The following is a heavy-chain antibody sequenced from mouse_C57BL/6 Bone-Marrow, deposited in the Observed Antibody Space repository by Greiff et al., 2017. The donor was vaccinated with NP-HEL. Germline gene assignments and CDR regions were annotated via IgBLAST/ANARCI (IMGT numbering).Heavy chain of an antibody. CDR1: GYSITSGYY. J-gene: IGHJ2*01. Sequence: DVKLQESGPGLVKPSQSLSLTCSVTGYSITSGYYWNWIRQFPGNKLEWMGYISYDGSNKYNPSLKNRISITRDTSKNQFFLKLNSVTTEDTATYYCARSYGSPPFDYLVQGSTPTVSS. CDR3: ARSYGSPPFDY. D-gene: IGHD1-1*01. CDR2: ISYDGSN. V-gene: IGHV3-6*01.